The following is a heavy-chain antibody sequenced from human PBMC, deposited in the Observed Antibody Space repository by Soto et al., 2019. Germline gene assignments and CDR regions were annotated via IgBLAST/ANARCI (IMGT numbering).Heavy chain of an antibody. V-gene: IGHV4-39*01. J-gene: IGHJ5*02. CDR1: GGSISSSSYY. CDR3: ARQFRDGYKNWFDP. Sequence: SATLSLTCTVSGGSISSSSYYWGWIRPPPGKGLEWIGSIYYSGSTYYNPSLKSRVTISGDTSKNQFSLKLSSVTAADTAVYYCARQFRDGYKNWFDPWGQGTLVTVSS. CDR2: IYYSGST. D-gene: IGHD5-12*01.